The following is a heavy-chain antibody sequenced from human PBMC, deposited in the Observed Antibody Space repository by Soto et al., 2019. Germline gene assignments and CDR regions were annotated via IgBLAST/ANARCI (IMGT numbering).Heavy chain of an antibody. CDR3: ARERGYCSSTSCYAPDYFDY. CDR1: GGSISSYY. V-gene: IGHV4-59*01. Sequence: ETLSLTGTVSGGSISSYYWSWIRQPPGKGLEWIGYIYYSGSTNYNPSLKSRVTISVDTSKNQFSLKLSSVTAADTAVYYCARERGYCSSTSCYAPDYFDYWGQGTLVTVSS. CDR2: IYYSGST. J-gene: IGHJ4*02. D-gene: IGHD2-2*01.